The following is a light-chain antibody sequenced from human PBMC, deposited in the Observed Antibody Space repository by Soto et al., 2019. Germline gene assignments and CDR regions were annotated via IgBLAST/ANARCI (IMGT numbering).Light chain of an antibody. V-gene: IGKV1-9*01. CDR3: QQLQRTPFT. CDR2: GAS. CDR1: QDISRY. J-gene: IGKJ3*01. Sequence: QLTQSPSSLSASVGDRVTITCRASQDISRYLAWYQQIAGKAPKLLIYGASTLQSGVPSRFSGSGSGTEFTLTISSLQPEDFATYHCQQLQRTPFTFGPGTTVDV.